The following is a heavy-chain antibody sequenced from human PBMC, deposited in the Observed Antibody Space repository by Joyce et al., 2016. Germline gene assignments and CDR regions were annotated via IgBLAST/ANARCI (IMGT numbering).Heavy chain of an antibody. J-gene: IGHJ6*02. V-gene: IGHV4-61*01. CDR3: ATSLPSRVGGFQFFGMDV. D-gene: IGHD3-10*01. CDR1: GDSFSGTSYY. CDR2: IYNSETP. Sequence: HLQESGPGLVKPSETLSLTCTISGDSFSGTSYYWSWIRQSPGKGLEWLGFIYNSETPHYNPSLGGRLSLSVGAAKKQCSLGLTSVTSAVTAVYYCATSLPSRVGGFQFFGMDVWGQGTTVIVS.